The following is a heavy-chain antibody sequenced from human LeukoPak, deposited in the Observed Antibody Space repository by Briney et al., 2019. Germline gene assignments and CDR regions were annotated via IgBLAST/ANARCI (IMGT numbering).Heavy chain of an antibody. V-gene: IGHV1-46*01. D-gene: IGHD5-18*01. CDR3: ARTIGYSYGFQSVLDY. CDR1: GFTFSAYF. J-gene: IGHJ4*02. CDR2: INPSGGST. Sequence: GESLRLSCAASGFTFSAYFMHWVRQAPGQGLEWMGIINPSGGSTSYAQKFQGRVTMTRDTSTSTVYMELSSLRSEDTAVYYCARTIGYSYGFQSVLDYWGQGTLVTVSS.